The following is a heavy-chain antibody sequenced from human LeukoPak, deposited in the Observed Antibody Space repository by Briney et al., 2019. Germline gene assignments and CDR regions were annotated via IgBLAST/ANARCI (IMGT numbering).Heavy chain of an antibody. D-gene: IGHD3-10*01. CDR2: IFSDGTS. CDR1: GGSIRRSSYY. J-gene: IGHJ4*02. Sequence: SETLSLTCTVSGGSIRRSSYYWAWIRQPPRKGLEWIGNIFSDGTSYYNPSLKSRVSLSVDTSRTQFSLKLSSVTAADTALYFCARHRPGGASEGIEYWGQGTLVIVSS. CDR3: ARHRPGGASEGIEY. V-gene: IGHV4-39*01.